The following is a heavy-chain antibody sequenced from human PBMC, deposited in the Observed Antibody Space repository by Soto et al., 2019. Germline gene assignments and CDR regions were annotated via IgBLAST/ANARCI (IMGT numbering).Heavy chain of an antibody. D-gene: IGHD5-18*01. CDR1: GITFINYW. CDR3: ACDRGGYSYGYYCDY. J-gene: IGHJ4*02. V-gene: IGHV3-7*05. CDR2: IKEDGSEK. Sequence: DVQLVESGGGLVQPGGSLRLSCAASGITFINYWMTWVRQVPGKGLEWVANIKEDGSEKYFVDSVKGRFTISRDNARNSLHLQMNSLRAEDTAVYYCACDRGGYSYGYYCDYWGQGALVSVSS.